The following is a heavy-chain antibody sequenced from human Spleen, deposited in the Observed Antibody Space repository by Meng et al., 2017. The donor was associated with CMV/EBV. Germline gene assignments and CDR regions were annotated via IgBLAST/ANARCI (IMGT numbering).Heavy chain of an antibody. CDR2: IAYDGSGE. CDR3: ASERNSPVVPGCIHWFDP. CDR1: VMNFG. J-gene: IGHJ5*02. V-gene: IGHV3-30*04. D-gene: IGHD2-2*01. Sequence: VMNFGMHCVRRAPGRRLRWVADIAYDGSGEYYADSVQRRFTISRDDSKNTLLLQMTGLRVEDTAVYYCASERNSPVVPGCIHWFDPWGQGTLVTVSS.